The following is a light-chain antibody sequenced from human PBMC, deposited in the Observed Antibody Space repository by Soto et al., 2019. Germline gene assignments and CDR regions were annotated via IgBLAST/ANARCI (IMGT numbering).Light chain of an antibody. CDR2: DAS. Sequence: AIQLTQSPSSLSASVGDRVSITCRASQGISSALAWYQHKPGKPPKILIYDASSLQSGVPSRFSGSESGTECTLTISSLQPEYFATYYCQQLKSYPFTFGQGTRLEIK. CDR3: QQLKSYPFT. J-gene: IGKJ5*01. CDR1: QGISSA. V-gene: IGKV1-13*02.